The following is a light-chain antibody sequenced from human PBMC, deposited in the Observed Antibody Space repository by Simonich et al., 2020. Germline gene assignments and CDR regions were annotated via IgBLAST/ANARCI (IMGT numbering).Light chain of an antibody. CDR3: QQYYSTPPWT. CDR2: GAS. V-gene: IGKV4-1*01. CDR1: QSVLYSSNNKNY. Sequence: DIVMTQSPDSLAVSLGERATINCKSSQSVLYSSNNKNYLAWYQQKPGQPPKLLIYGASTRESGVPDRFSGSGSGTDFTLTISRLQAEDVAVYYCQQYYSTPPWTFGQGTKVEIK. J-gene: IGKJ1*01.